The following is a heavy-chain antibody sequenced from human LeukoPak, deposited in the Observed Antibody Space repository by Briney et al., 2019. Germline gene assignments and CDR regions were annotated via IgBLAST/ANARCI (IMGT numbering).Heavy chain of an antibody. Sequence: SGTLSLTCAVPGASITTPNWWGWVRQPPGRGLEWIGEIHHMGGTNYNPSLQSRVTISVDKSKRQFSLKLSFVTAADTAVYYCARALSRLLGMDYWGQGTLVTVSS. D-gene: IGHD7-27*01. J-gene: IGHJ4*02. CDR3: ARALSRLLGMDY. CDR2: IHHMGGT. CDR1: GASITTPNW. V-gene: IGHV4-4*02.